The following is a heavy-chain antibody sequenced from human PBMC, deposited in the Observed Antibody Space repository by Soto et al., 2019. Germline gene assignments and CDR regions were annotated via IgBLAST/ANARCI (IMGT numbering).Heavy chain of an antibody. CDR2: ISSSSSTI. CDR3: ARVPFSYYMDV. J-gene: IGHJ6*03. Sequence: PGGSLRLSCAASGFTFSSYSMTWVRQAPGKGLEWVSYISSSSSTIYYADSVKGRFTISRDNAKNSLYLQMNSLRAVDTAVYYCARVPFSYYMDVWGKGTTVTVSS. CDR1: GFTFSSYS. V-gene: IGHV3-48*01.